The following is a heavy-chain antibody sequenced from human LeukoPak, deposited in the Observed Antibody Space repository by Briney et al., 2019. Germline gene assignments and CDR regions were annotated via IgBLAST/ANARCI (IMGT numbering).Heavy chain of an antibody. V-gene: IGHV3-30*02. CDR3: ARVDGSSWYGYYYYYYYMDV. CDR2: IRYDGSKK. CDR1: GFTFTSYG. D-gene: IGHD6-13*01. J-gene: IGHJ6*03. Sequence: PGGSLRLSCAASGFTFTSYGIHWVRQAPGKGLEWVAFIRYDGSKKYYADSVKGRFTISRDNAKNSLYLQMNSLRAEDTAVYYCARVDGSSWYGYYYYYYYMDVWGKGTTVTVSS.